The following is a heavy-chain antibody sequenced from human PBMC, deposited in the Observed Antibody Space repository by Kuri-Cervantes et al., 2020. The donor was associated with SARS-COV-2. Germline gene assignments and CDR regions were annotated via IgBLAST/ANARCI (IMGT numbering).Heavy chain of an antibody. D-gene: IGHD6-25*01. V-gene: IGHV3-64*04. CDR1: GFTFSSYA. Sequence: GESLKISCSASGFTFSSYAMHWVRQAPGKGLEYVSAISSNGGSTYYADSVKGRFTISRDNSKNTLYLQMNSLRAEDTAVYYCARDRPATGMDVWGQGTTVTVSS. CDR3: ARDRPATGMDV. J-gene: IGHJ6*02. CDR2: ISSNGGST.